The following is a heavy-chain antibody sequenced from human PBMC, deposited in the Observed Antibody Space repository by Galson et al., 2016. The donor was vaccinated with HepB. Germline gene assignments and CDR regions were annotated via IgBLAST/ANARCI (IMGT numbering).Heavy chain of an antibody. CDR3: VGDATHNSSWSLFDP. Sequence: SGYTFTAYAINWVRQAPGQGLEWLGWINTHTGNPTNAKGFTGRFVFSLDTTVSTACLQISSLKAEETAIYYCVGDATHNSSWSLFDPWGQGTLVTVSS. CDR2: INTHTGNP. CDR1: GYTFTAYA. V-gene: IGHV7-4-1*02. D-gene: IGHD6-13*01. J-gene: IGHJ5*02.